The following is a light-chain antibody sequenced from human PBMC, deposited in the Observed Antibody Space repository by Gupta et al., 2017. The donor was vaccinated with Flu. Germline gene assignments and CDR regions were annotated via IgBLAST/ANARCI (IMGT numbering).Light chain of an antibody. Sequence: SYVLTQLPSVSVAPGQTGRITCGGNNIGRKSVHWYLQKPGQAPVLVVCDNIDRPSGIPERFSGSNSGNTATLTINRVEAGDEADYYCQVWDSSSAHRVFGGGTKLTVL. CDR3: QVWDSSSAHRV. V-gene: IGLV3-21*02. CDR1: NIGRKS. CDR2: DNI. J-gene: IGLJ3*02.